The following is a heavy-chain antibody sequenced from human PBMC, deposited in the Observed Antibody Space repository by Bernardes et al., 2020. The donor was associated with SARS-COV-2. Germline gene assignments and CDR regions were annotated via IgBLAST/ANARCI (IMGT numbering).Heavy chain of an antibody. CDR3: VRGPSDGREGFEY. CDR1: GFTFSSYW. Sequence: GGSLRLSCAASGFTFSSYWMHWVSQSPGKGLVWVSRINSDGRNTTYADSVKGRFTISRDNAKNTVFLQMNSLRAEDTALYYCVRGPSDGREGFEYWGQGALVNVSS. V-gene: IGHV3-74*01. J-gene: IGHJ4*02. CDR2: INSDGRNT.